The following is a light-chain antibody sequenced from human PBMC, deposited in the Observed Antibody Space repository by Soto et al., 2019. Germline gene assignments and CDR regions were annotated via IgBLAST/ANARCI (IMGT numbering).Light chain of an antibody. CDR2: ENN. Sequence: QSALTQSASVSGDPGQTVSISCTGTSSNIGAGFDVHWYQQLPATAPKLLIYENNNRPSGVPDRFSGSKSGTADSLAITGLEAEDEADYYCQSYYTDRSGASVFGTGTKVTVL. CDR1: SSNIGAGFD. CDR3: QSYYTDRSGASV. J-gene: IGLJ1*01. V-gene: IGLV1-40*01.